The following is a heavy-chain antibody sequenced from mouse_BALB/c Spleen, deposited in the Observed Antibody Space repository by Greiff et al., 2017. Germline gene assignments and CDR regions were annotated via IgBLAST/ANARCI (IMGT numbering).Heavy chain of an antibody. J-gene: IGHJ4*01. Sequence: VQLKQSGAELVRPGALVKLSCKASGFNIKDYYMHWVKQRPEQGLEWIGWIDPENGNTIYDPKFQGKASITADTSSNTAYLQLSSLTSEDTAVYYCARKRPYYGSSYDAMDYWGQGTSVTVSS. CDR2: IDPENGNT. V-gene: IGHV14-1*02. CDR3: ARKRPYYGSSYDAMDY. CDR1: GFNIKDYY. D-gene: IGHD1-1*01.